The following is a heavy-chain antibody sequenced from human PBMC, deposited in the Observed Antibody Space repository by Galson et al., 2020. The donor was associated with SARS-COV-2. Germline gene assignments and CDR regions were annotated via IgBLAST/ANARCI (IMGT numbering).Heavy chain of an antibody. V-gene: IGHV3-74*01. CDR2: ISIDGSNT. J-gene: IGHJ4*02. CDR1: GFTFSSYW. CDR3: VTLYSYGFFY. Sequence: GESLKISCAASGFTFSSYWMHWVRQSPGKGLVWVSRISIDGSNTDYADAVKGRFTISRDNAKSTLYLQMNSLRAEDTAVYYCVTLYSYGFFYWGQGTLVTVSS. D-gene: IGHD5-18*01.